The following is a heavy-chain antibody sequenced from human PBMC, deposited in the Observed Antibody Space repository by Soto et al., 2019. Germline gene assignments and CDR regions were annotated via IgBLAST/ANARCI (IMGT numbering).Heavy chain of an antibody. Sequence: GESLKISCKGSGYSFTSYWNGWVRQMPGKGLEWMGINYPGDSDTRYSPSFQGQVTISADKSINTAYLPWSSLKASETGMYYCASPRGYCSGGSCCPAEYFQHWGQGTLVTVSS. CDR1: GYSFTSYW. CDR3: ASPRGYCSGGSCCPAEYFQH. CDR2: NYPGDSDT. J-gene: IGHJ1*01. V-gene: IGHV5-51*01. D-gene: IGHD2-15*01.